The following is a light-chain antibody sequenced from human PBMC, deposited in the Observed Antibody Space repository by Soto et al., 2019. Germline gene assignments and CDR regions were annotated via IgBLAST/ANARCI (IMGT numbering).Light chain of an antibody. CDR2: KVS. V-gene: IGLV1-40*01. J-gene: IGLJ1*01. CDR3: TSPTPGSLYV. Sequence: QSVLTQPPSVSGAPGQRVTISCTGSSSNIGAGYDVHWYQQYPGRVPKLLIYKVSNRPSGISNRFSGSKSGNTASLTISGLQAEDEADYFCTSPTPGSLYVFGSGTKLTVL. CDR1: SSNIGAGYD.